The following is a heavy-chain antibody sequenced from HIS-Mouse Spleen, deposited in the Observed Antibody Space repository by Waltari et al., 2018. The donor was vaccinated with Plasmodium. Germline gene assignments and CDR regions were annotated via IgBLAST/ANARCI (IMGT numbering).Heavy chain of an antibody. CDR3: ARGRWNHAFDI. V-gene: IGHV3-13*01. CDR1: GFTFRSSA. D-gene: IGHD1-1*01. J-gene: IGHJ3*02. CDR2: IGTAGDT. Sequence: EVQLVESGGGLVQPGGSLRLSCAASGFTFRSSAMHWVRQATGKGLEWVSAIGTAGDTYYPGSVKGRFTISRENAKNSLYLQMNSLRAGDTAVYYCARGRWNHAFDIWGQGTMVTVSS.